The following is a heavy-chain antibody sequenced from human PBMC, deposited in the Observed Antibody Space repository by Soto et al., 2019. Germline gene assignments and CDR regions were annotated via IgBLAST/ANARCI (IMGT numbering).Heavy chain of an antibody. CDR3: ARTTNSHDAFDI. J-gene: IGHJ3*02. CDR1: GFTFSDHY. CDR2: TRNKANSYTT. Sequence: EVQLVESGGGLVQPGGSLRLSCAASGFTFSDHYMDWVRQAPGKGLEWVGRTRNKANSYTTEYAASVKGRFTISRDDSKNSLYLQMNSPKTEDTAVYYCARTTNSHDAFDIWGQGTMVTVSS. D-gene: IGHD1-1*01. V-gene: IGHV3-72*01.